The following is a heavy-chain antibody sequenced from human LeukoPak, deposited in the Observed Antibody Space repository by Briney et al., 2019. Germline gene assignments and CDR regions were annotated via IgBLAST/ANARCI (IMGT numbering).Heavy chain of an antibody. J-gene: IGHJ4*02. Sequence: GGSLRLSCAASGFTFSSYAMHWVRQAPGKGLEWVSGISWNSGSIGYADSVKGRFTISRDNAKNSLYLQMNSLRAEDMALYYCAKEGLGSSAFDYWGQGTLVTVSS. V-gene: IGHV3-9*03. D-gene: IGHD6-6*01. CDR3: AKEGLGSSAFDY. CDR2: ISWNSGSI. CDR1: GFTFSSYA.